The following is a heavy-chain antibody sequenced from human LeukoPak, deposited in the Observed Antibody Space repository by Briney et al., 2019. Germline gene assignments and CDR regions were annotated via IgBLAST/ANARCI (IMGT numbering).Heavy chain of an antibody. Sequence: GGSLRLSCTASGFTFSSYCMHWVRQAPATGLPPVSRINSDGGSTSYADSVKGRFTISRDNAKNTLYLQMNSLRAEDTAVYYCARRIQGMAPYYFDYWGRGTLVTVSS. D-gene: IGHD5-24*01. CDR3: ARRIQGMAPYYFDY. CDR1: GFTFSSYC. J-gene: IGHJ4*02. CDR2: INSDGGST. V-gene: IGHV3-74*01.